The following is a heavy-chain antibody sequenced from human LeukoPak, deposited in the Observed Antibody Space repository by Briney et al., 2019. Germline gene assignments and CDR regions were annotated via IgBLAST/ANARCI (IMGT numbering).Heavy chain of an antibody. CDR1: GFTFSSYS. Sequence: GGSLRLSCAASGFTFSSYSMNWVRQAPGKGLEWVSSISSSSSYIYYAGSVKGRFTISRDNAKNSLYLQMNSLRAEDTAVYYCAREGSSWYSGGFDYWGQGTLVTVSS. D-gene: IGHD6-13*01. CDR3: AREGSSWYSGGFDY. CDR2: ISSSSSYI. J-gene: IGHJ4*02. V-gene: IGHV3-21*01.